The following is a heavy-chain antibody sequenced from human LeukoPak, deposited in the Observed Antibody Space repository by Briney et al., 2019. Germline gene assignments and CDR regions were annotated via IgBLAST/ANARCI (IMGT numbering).Heavy chain of an antibody. V-gene: IGHV4-31*03. Sequence: SETLSLTCTVSGGSISSGGYYWSWIRQHPGKGLEWTGYIYYSGSTYYNPSLKSRVTISVDTSKNQFSLKLSSVTAADTAVYYCARSMGAHIAAAGTVDYWGQGTLVTVSS. CDR2: IYYSGST. J-gene: IGHJ4*02. D-gene: IGHD6-13*01. CDR3: ARSMGAHIAAAGTVDY. CDR1: GGSISSGGYY.